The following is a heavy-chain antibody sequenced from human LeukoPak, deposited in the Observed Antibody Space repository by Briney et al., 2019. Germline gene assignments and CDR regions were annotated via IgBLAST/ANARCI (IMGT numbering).Heavy chain of an antibody. Sequence: GGSLRLSCAASGFTFSSYGMHWVRQAPGKGLEWVAFIRYDGSNKYYADSVKGRFTISRDNSKNTLYLQMNSLRAEDTAVYYCAKDLGYSSGWPADYWGQGTLVTVSS. D-gene: IGHD6-19*01. J-gene: IGHJ4*02. CDR3: AKDLGYSSGWPADY. CDR1: GFTFSSYG. V-gene: IGHV3-30*02. CDR2: IRYDGSNK.